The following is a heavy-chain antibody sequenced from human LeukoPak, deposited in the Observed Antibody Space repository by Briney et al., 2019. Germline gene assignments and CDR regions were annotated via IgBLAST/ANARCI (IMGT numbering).Heavy chain of an antibody. V-gene: IGHV1-3*03. CDR2: INAGNGNT. CDR3: ARGAYSSGSYYFDH. Sequence: ASVKVSCKASGYTFTSYAMHWVRQAPGQRLEWMGWINAGNGNTKYSQEFQGRVTITADESTSTAYMQLSSLRSEDTAVYYCARGAYSSGSYYFDHWGQGTLVTVSS. CDR1: GYTFTSYA. J-gene: IGHJ4*02. D-gene: IGHD6-19*01.